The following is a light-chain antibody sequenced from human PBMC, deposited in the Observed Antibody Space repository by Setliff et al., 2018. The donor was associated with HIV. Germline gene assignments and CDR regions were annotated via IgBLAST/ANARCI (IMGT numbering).Light chain of an antibody. Sequence: EIVMTQSPATLSVFPGGRATLSCRASQTISNFLAWYQQRPNQGPRLLIYGASARATGIPARFSGSGSGTEFSLTISNLQSEDFAIYFCVQYNNWPRTFGQGTKVDIK. J-gene: IGKJ1*01. CDR1: QTISNF. V-gene: IGKV3-15*01. CDR3: VQYNNWPRT. CDR2: GAS.